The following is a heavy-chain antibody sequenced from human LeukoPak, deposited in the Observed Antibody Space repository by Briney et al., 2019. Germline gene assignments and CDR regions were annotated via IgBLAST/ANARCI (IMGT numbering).Heavy chain of an antibody. J-gene: IGHJ6*03. Sequence: GGSLRLSCAASGFTFSSYAMSWVRQAPGKGLEWVSHISDRGDNTYYADPVQGRFTISRDNSKNTLYLQMNSLRAEDTAVYYCAKTEFDYDILTGYYPPFYYYYYMDVWGKGTTVTISS. CDR3: AKTEFDYDILTGYYPPFYYYYYMDV. D-gene: IGHD3-9*01. CDR2: ISDRGDNT. CDR1: GFTFSSYA. V-gene: IGHV3-23*01.